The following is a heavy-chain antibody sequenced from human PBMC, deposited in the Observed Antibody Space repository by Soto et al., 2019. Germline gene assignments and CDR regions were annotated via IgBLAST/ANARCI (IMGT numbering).Heavy chain of an antibody. CDR3: VKGDIVVVPAAMEDY. J-gene: IGHJ4*02. V-gene: IGHV3-64D*09. CDR2: ISSNGGST. D-gene: IGHD2-2*01. Sequence: GESLKISCSASGFTFSSYAMHWVRQAPGKGLEYVSAISSNGGSTYYADSVKGRFTISRDNSKNTLYLQMSSLRAEDTAVYYCVKGDIVVVPAAMEDYWGQGTLVTVSS. CDR1: GFTFSSYA.